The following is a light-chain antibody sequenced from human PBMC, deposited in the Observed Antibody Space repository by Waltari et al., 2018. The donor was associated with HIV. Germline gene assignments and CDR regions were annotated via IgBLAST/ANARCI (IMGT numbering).Light chain of an antibody. CDR3: QAWDSSTVV. J-gene: IGLJ2*01. CDR2: QDS. Sequence: SYELTQPPSVSVSPGQTASITCYGDKLGDNYACWYQQQPGQSPVLVIYQDSKRPSGIPERFSGSNSGNTATLTISGTQAMDEADYYCQAWDSSTVVFGGGTKLTVL. CDR1: KLGDNY. V-gene: IGLV3-1*01.